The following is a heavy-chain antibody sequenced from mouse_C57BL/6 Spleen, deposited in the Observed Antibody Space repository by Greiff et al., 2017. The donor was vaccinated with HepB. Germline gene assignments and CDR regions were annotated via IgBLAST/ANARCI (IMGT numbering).Heavy chain of an antibody. CDR2: ISSGSSTI. CDR1: GFTFSDYG. Sequence: EVKLMESGGGLVKPGGSLKLSCAASGFTFSDYGMHWVRQAPEKGLEWVAYISSGSSTIYYVDTVKGRFTISRDNAKNTLFLQMTSLRSEDTAMYYCARSGYFDYWGHGTTLTVSS. J-gene: IGHJ2*01. V-gene: IGHV5-17*01. CDR3: ARSGYFDY.